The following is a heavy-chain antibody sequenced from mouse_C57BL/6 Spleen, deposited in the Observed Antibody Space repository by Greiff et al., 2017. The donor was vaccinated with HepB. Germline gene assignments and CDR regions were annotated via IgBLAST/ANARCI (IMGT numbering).Heavy chain of an antibody. CDR2: IDPANGNT. J-gene: IGHJ4*01. D-gene: IGHD1-1*01. V-gene: IGHV14-3*01. CDR3: ARGKFITTGVATDYAMDY. CDR1: GFNIKNTY. Sequence: EVQLQQSVAELVRPGASVKLSCTASGFNIKNTYMHWVKQRPEQGLEWIGRIDPANGNTKYAPKFQGKATITADTSSNTAYLQLSSLTSEDTAIYYCARGKFITTGVATDYAMDYWGQGTSVTVSS.